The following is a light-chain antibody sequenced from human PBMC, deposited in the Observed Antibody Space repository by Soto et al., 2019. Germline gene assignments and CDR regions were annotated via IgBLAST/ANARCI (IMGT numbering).Light chain of an antibody. Sequence: DIQMTQSPSSLSASVGDRVTIACRASQSISSYLNWYQQKPGKAPKLLIYAASSLQSGVPSRFSGSGSGTDFTLTISSMQPEPFANYYCQQSYSTPRTFGQRTKVDIK. CDR2: AAS. CDR3: QQSYSTPRT. CDR1: QSISSY. V-gene: IGKV1-39*01. J-gene: IGKJ1*01.